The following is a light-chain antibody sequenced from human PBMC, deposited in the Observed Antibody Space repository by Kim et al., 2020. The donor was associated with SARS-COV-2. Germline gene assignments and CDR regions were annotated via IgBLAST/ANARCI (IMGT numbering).Light chain of an antibody. CDR1: SGSIASND. V-gene: IGLV6-57*03. Sequence: GNTVPVSCARSSGSIASNDVRWYQQRPGSAPTTVIYEDNQRPSGVPDRFSGSIDSSSNSAALTISGLKTEDEADYYCQSYDSSNQVFGGGTQLTVL. CDR2: EDN. CDR3: QSYDSSNQV. J-gene: IGLJ3*02.